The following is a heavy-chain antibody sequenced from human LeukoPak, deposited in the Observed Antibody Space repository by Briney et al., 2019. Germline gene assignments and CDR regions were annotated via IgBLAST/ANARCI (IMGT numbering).Heavy chain of an antibody. CDR3: AREQPYSSGWYYFDY. CDR1: GFTFSDYY. Sequence: GGSLRLSCAASGFTFSDYYMSWIRQAPGKGLEWVSSISSSSSYIYYADSVKGRFTISRDNAKNSLYLQMNSLRAEDTAVYYCAREQPYSSGWYYFDYWGQGTLVTVSS. J-gene: IGHJ4*02. V-gene: IGHV3-11*06. D-gene: IGHD6-19*01. CDR2: ISSSSSYI.